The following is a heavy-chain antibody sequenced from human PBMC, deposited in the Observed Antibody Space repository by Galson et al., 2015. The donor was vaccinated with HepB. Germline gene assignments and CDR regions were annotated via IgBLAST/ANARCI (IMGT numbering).Heavy chain of an antibody. CDR3: ARSTVTYNWFDP. J-gene: IGHJ5*02. Sequence: SVKVSCKASGGTFSSYAISWVRQTPGQGLEWMGGIIPIFGTANYAQKFQGRVTITADESTSTAYMELSSLRSEDTAVYYCARSTVTYNWFDPWGQGTLVTVSS. V-gene: IGHV1-69*13. D-gene: IGHD4-11*01. CDR2: IIPIFGTA. CDR1: GGTFSSYA.